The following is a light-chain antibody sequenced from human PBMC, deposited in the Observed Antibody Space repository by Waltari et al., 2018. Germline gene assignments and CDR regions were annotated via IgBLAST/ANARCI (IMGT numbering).Light chain of an antibody. J-gene: IGLJ7*01. CDR1: RSTIVNNC. V-gene: IGLV1-51*02. CDR3: GTWDSSLSGAV. CDR2: ENS. Sequence: QSVFTQPPSVAAAPGQRVTISCPRGRSTIVNNCVSCYRQYPGTAPKLLIYENSARPSGIPGRFSGSKSGTSATLDITGLQAGDEADYYCGTWDSSLSGAVFGGGTHLTVL.